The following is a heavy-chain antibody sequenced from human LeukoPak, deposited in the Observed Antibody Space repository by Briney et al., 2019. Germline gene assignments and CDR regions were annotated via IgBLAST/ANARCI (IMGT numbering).Heavy chain of an antibody. CDR3: ARDRSLSSFGELFL. V-gene: IGHV3-30*10. Sequence: GRSLRLYCAPSGFTFRGYAVHWVRQAPGRGLEWVAVVSYDETNKYYTDSVKGRFTISRDNSKNTVYLQMTNLRAEDTALYYCARDRSLSSFGELFLWGQGTLVTVSS. J-gene: IGHJ4*02. CDR2: VSYDETNK. CDR1: GFTFRGYA. D-gene: IGHD3-10*01.